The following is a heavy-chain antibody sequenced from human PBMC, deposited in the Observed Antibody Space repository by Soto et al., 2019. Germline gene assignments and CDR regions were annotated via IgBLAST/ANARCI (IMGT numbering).Heavy chain of an antibody. CDR1: GGTVSAYT. D-gene: IGHD6-6*01. Sequence: QVQLVQYGAEVKKPGSSVKVSCEASGGTVSAYTINWVRQAPGQGLEWMGRIISILDIPNYAQKFQGRLTIIADTSTSTTYMELRNLRSEDTATYYCARENGTSSLDYWGQGTLVTVSS. V-gene: IGHV1-69*02. J-gene: IGHJ4*02. CDR3: ARENGTSSLDY. CDR2: IISILDIP.